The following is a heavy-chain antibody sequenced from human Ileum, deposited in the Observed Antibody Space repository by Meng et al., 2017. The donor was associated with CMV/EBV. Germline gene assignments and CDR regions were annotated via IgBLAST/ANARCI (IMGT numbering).Heavy chain of an antibody. CDR2: ISGWSGTT. D-gene: IGHD2-2*02. CDR3: AKVGVPAAIQHAFDI. V-gene: IGHV3-23*01. J-gene: IGHJ3*02. CDR1: GFTFSRYA. Sequence: GESLKISCAASGFTFSRYAMSWVRQAPGSGLEWVSAISGWSGTTYYADSVKGRFTISRDNSKNTLYLQMNSLRAEDTAVYYCAKVGVPAAIQHAFDIWGQGTMVTVSS.